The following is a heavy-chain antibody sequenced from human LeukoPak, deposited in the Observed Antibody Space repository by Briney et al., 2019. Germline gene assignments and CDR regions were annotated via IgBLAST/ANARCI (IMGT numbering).Heavy chain of an antibody. Sequence: SETLSLTCAVYGGSFSGYYWSWIRQPPGKGLEWIGEINHSGSTNYNPSLKSRVTISVDTSKNQFSLKLSSVTAADTAVYYYATRDIVVVPAAMRVRAFDIWGQGTMVTVSS. CDR2: INHSGST. V-gene: IGHV4-34*01. D-gene: IGHD2-2*01. J-gene: IGHJ3*02. CDR3: ATRDIVVVPAAMRVRAFDI. CDR1: GGSFSGYY.